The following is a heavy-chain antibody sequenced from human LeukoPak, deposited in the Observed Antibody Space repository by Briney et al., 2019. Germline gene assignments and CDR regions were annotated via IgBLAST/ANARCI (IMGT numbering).Heavy chain of an antibody. CDR2: IRGGGTSE. V-gene: IGHV3-23*01. Sequence: GGSLRLSCTASGFTFSAYAMMWVRQAPGKGPEWVSAIRGGGTSEFYADSVEGRFRISRDNSKDTLFLRMNSLRAEDTAVYYCARDPNGDYIGAFDMWGPGTMVTVSS. CDR1: GFTFSAYA. D-gene: IGHD4-17*01. CDR3: ARDPNGDYIGAFDM. J-gene: IGHJ3*02.